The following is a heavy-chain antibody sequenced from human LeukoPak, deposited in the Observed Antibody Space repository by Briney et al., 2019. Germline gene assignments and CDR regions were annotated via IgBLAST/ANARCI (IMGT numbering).Heavy chain of an antibody. J-gene: IGHJ4*02. CDR2: VNTNTGNP. Sequence: ASVKVSCKGSGYTFTSYAMSWVRQAPGQGLEWMGWVNTNTGNPTYAQGFTGRFVFSLDTSVSTAYLQISSLKAEDTAVYYCAREQNTAGDYWGQGTLVTVSS. D-gene: IGHD6-25*01. CDR1: GYTFTSYA. V-gene: IGHV7-4-1*02. CDR3: AREQNTAGDY.